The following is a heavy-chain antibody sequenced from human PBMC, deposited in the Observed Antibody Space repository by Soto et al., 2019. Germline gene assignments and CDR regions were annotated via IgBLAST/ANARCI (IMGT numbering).Heavy chain of an antibody. V-gene: IGHV3-9*01. Sequence: EVQLVESGGGLVRPGRSLRLSCTASGFTFDDYAMHWVRQAPGRGLEWVSGITWNSGNIAYTDSVKGRFTIARDDDNNSLYRQMNSLRAEDTAVYYGVKDSYADFHRVLSTAEYLFDYWGHGTLVTVSS. D-gene: IGHD2-2*01. CDR1: GFTFDDYA. CDR3: VKDSYADFHRVLSTAEYLFDY. J-gene: IGHJ4*01. CDR2: ITWNSGNI.